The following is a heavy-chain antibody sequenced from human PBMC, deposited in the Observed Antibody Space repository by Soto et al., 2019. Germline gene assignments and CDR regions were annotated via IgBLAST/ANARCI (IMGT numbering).Heavy chain of an antibody. Sequence: SETLSLTCAVYGGSFSGYYWSWIRQPPGKGLEWIGEINHSGSTNYNPSLKSRVTISVDTSKNQFSLKLSSVTAADTAVYYCARAGFWDYFDYWGQGTLVTVSS. CDR1: GGSFSGYY. CDR3: ARAGFWDYFDY. CDR2: INHSGST. D-gene: IGHD3-16*01. V-gene: IGHV4-34*01. J-gene: IGHJ4*02.